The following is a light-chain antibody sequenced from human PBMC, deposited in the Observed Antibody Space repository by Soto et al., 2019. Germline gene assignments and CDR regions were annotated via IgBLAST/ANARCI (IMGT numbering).Light chain of an antibody. CDR2: PAS. Sequence: DIQMTQSPSSLSASVGDRVTITCRASQSIISKYLNWYQQKPGKAPKLLIYPASSLQSGVPSRFSGSASGTDFALTISSLQPEDFAIYYCQQSYGTPYTFGQGTKLDIK. V-gene: IGKV1-39*01. J-gene: IGKJ2*01. CDR1: QSIISKY. CDR3: QQSYGTPYT.